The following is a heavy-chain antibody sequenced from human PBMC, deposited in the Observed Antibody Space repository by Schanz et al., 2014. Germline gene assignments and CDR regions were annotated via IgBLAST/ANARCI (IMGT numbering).Heavy chain of an antibody. CDR1: GFSFSSYS. J-gene: IGHJ4*02. Sequence: DLVESGGGLIQRGESLRLSCSASGFSFSSYSMNWVRQAPGKGLEWVSDISSGSSYANYADSVRGRFTISRDRFQNTLYLRMSSLRAEDTAVYYCARPRFDYGEVDYWGQGTLVTVSS. CDR2: ISSGSSYA. CDR3: ARPRFDYGEVDY. V-gene: IGHV3-48*01. D-gene: IGHD4-17*01.